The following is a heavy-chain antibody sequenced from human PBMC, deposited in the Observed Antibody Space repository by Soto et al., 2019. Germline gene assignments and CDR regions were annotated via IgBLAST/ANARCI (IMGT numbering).Heavy chain of an antibody. D-gene: IGHD1-26*01. CDR1: GYTFTSYG. Sequence: QVQLVQSGAEVKKPGASVKVSCKASGYTFTSYGISWVRQAPGQGLEWMGWISANNGNTNYAQKLQGRVTMTTDTATSTADMELRSLRSDDTDGYYCARDRGSYALDYWGQGTLVTVSS. V-gene: IGHV1-18*01. CDR3: ARDRGSYALDY. J-gene: IGHJ4*02. CDR2: ISANNGNT.